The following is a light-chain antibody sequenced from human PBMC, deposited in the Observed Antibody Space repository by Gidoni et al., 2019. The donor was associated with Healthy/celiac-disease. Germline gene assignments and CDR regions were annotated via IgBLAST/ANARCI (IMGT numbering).Light chain of an antibody. J-gene: IGKJ1*01. Sequence: DMVMTQPRDSLPVSLGQRATINCTSSQSVLYSSNYNNYLAWYQQKPGQPPKLLIYWASTRESGVPDRFSGSACGTDFTLTSSSLEAEDGAVYYCQPHQTPPTFGPGTKVEIK. CDR1: QSVLYSSNYNNY. V-gene: IGKV4-1*01. CDR3: QPHQTPPT. CDR2: WAS.